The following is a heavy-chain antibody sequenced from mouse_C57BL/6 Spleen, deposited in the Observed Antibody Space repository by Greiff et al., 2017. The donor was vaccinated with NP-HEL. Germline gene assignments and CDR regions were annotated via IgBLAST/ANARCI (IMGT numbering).Heavy chain of an antibody. CDR3: ARNRGYYSNNWYFDV. D-gene: IGHD2-5*01. CDR1: GFSLTSYA. Sequence: VMLVESGPGLVAPSQSLSITCTVSGFSLTSYAISWVRQPPGKGLEWLGVIWTGGGTNYNSALKSRLSISKDNSKSQVFLKMNSLQTDDTARYYCARNRGYYSNNWYFDVWGTGTTVTVSS. CDR2: IWTGGGT. J-gene: IGHJ1*03. V-gene: IGHV2-9-1*01.